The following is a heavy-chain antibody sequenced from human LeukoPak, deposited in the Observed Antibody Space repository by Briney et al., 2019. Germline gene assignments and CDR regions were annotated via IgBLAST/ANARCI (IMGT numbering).Heavy chain of an antibody. D-gene: IGHD2/OR15-2a*01. CDR1: GFTFSSYW. J-gene: IGHJ3*02. Sequence: GGSLRLSCAASGFTFSSYWMHWVRQAPGKGLVWVSRINSDGSSTSYADSVKGRFTISRDNAKNTLYLQMNSLRAEDTAVYYCAGANSSPRAFDIWGQGTMVTVSS. CDR3: AGANSSPRAFDI. CDR2: INSDGSST. V-gene: IGHV3-74*01.